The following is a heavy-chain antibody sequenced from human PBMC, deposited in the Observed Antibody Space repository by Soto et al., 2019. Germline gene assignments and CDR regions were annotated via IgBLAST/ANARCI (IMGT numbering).Heavy chain of an antibody. Sequence: SVKVSWKASGGTFSGYAISWVRQAPGQGLEWMGGIIPIFGTADYAQKVQGRVTITADESTSTAYMELSSLRSEDTAVYYCARDQKEGRHGSGGIDVWGQMAAVTVS. CDR1: GGTFSGYA. D-gene: IGHD3-10*01. J-gene: IGHJ6*02. CDR3: ARDQKEGRHGSGGIDV. V-gene: IGHV1-69*13. CDR2: IIPIFGTA.